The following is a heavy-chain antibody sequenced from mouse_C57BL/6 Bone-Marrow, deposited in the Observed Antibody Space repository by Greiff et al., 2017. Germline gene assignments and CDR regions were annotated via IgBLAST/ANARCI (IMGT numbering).Heavy chain of an antibody. CDR1: GFTFSDYY. CDR2: ISNGGGRT. J-gene: IGHJ4*01. CDR3: ARSYDGYYVREKRGAMDY. D-gene: IGHD2-3*01. Sequence: EVQLVESGGGLVQPGGSLKLSCAASGFTFSDYYMYWVRQTPEKRLEWVAYISNGGGRTYYPDPVKGRFTISRDHARHTLYLQMSRLKSGDTAMYDCARSYDGYYVREKRGAMDYWGQGASVTVSS. V-gene: IGHV5-12*01.